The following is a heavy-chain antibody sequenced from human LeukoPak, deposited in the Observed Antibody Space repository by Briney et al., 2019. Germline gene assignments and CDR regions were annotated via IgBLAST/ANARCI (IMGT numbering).Heavy chain of an antibody. CDR1: GFTFSGYA. V-gene: IGHV3-23*01. J-gene: IGHJ4*02. D-gene: IGHD4-17*01. Sequence: GGSLRLSCAASGFTFSGYAMSWVRQPPGKGLEWVSAISGSGGSPYYADSVKGRFTISRDNSKNTLYLQMNSLRAEDTAVYYCAIQGAHSGDYLDYWGQGTLVTVSS. CDR3: AIQGAHSGDYLDY. CDR2: ISGSGGSP.